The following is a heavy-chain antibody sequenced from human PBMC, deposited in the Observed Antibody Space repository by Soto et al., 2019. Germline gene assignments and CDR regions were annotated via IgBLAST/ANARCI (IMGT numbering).Heavy chain of an antibody. D-gene: IGHD6-13*01. V-gene: IGHV3-23*01. CDR3: AKSFSSNWYDYFDY. Sequence: EVQLLESGGGLVQPGGSLRLSCAASGFTFGTFAMSWVHQAPGKGLEWVSAVSGGGGTTYYADSVKGRFTISRDKSKNTLYLQMNSLRAEDTALYYCAKSFSSNWYDYFDYWGQGSLVTVSS. CDR2: VSGGGGTT. CDR1: GFTFGTFA. J-gene: IGHJ4*02.